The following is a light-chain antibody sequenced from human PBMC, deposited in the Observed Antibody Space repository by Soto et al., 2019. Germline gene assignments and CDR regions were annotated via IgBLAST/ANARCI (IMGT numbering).Light chain of an antibody. CDR3: QHYGTSAL. CDR2: GAS. CDR1: QSVSSSY. J-gene: IGKJ3*01. Sequence: EIVLTQSPGTLSLSPGERATLSCRASQSVSSSYLAWYQQTPGQAPRLLIYGASGRATGIPDRFSVSASGTDFTLTISRLEPEDFAVYYCQHYGTSALFGPGTKVDIK. V-gene: IGKV3-20*01.